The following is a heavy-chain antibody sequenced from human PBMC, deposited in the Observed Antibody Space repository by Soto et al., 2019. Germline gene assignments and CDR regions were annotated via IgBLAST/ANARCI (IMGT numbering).Heavy chain of an antibody. CDR2: IIPIFGTT. J-gene: IGHJ4*02. CDR1: GGTFSTYA. D-gene: IGHD1-26*01. CDR3: ARGVGAYYFDY. Sequence: QVQLVQSGAEVKKPGSSVKVSCKASGGTFSTYAITWVRQAPGQGLEWLGGIIPIFGTTDYARKFQGRVTITAAESTSTVFIELSNLTSEDTAVYCCARGVGAYYFDYWGQGTLVTVSS. V-gene: IGHV1-69*01.